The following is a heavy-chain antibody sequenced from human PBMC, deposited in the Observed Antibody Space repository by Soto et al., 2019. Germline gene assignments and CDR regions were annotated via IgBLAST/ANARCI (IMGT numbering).Heavy chain of an antibody. V-gene: IGHV3-23*01. CDR2: ISGSGGST. CDR3: AKDLVRYGDYSAFDL. J-gene: IGHJ2*01. CDR1: GFTFSSYA. D-gene: IGHD4-17*01. Sequence: GGSLRLSCAASGFTFSSYAMSWVRQAPGKGLEWVSAISGSGGSTYYADSVKGRFTISRDNSKNTLYLQMNSLRAEDTAVYYCAKDLVRYGDYSAFDLWGRGTLVTVSS.